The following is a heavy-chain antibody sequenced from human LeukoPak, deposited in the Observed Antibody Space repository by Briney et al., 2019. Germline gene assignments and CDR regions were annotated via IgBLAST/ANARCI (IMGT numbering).Heavy chain of an antibody. Sequence: ASVKVSCKASGYTFTSYDINWVRQATGQGLEWMGWMNPNSGNTGYAQKFQGRVTMTRNTSISTAYMELSSLRSEDTAVYYCARGSLWFAEERAPGGSNWGQGTLVTVSS. V-gene: IGHV1-8*01. D-gene: IGHD3-10*01. CDR2: MNPNSGNT. J-gene: IGHJ4*02. CDR3: ARGSLWFAEERAPGGSN. CDR1: GYTFTSYD.